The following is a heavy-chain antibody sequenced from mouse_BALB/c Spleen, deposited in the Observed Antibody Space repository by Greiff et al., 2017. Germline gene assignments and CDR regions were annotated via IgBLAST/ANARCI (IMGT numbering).Heavy chain of an antibody. J-gene: IGHJ2*01. CDR1: GFTFSSFG. Sequence: DVHLVESGGGLVQPGGSRKLSCAASGFTFSSFGMHWVRQAPEKGLEWVAYISSGSSTIYYADTVKGRFTISRDNPKNTLFLQMTSLRSEDTAMYYCARWGYPYYFDYWGQGTTLTVSS. CDR3: ARWGYPYYFDY. CDR2: ISSGSSTI. V-gene: IGHV5-17*02. D-gene: IGHD3-1*01.